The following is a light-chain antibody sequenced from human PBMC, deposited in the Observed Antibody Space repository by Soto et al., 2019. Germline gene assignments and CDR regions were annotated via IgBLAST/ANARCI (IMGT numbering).Light chain of an antibody. V-gene: IGLV2-11*01. J-gene: IGLJ2*01. CDR3: CSYAGSYTLL. Sequence: QSALTQPRSVSGSPGQSVTISCTGTSSDVGGYNYVSWYQQHPGKAPKLMIFDVSNRPSGVPDRFSGSKSGNTASLTIFGLQAEDEADYYCCSYAGSYTLLFGGGTKLTVL. CDR1: SSDVGGYNY. CDR2: DVS.